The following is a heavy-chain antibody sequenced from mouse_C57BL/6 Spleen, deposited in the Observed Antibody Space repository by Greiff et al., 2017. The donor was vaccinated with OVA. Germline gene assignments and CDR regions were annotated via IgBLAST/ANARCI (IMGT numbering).Heavy chain of an antibody. D-gene: IGHD3-2*02. CDR3: AREGDSSGLDY. Sequence: EVKVVESEGGLVQPGSSMKLSCTASGFTFSDYYMAWVRQVPEKGLEWVANINYDGSSTYYLDSLKSRFIISRDNAKNILYLQMSSLKSEDTATYYCAREGDSSGLDYWGQGTTLTVSS. J-gene: IGHJ2*01. CDR1: GFTFSDYY. V-gene: IGHV5-16*01. CDR2: INYDGSST.